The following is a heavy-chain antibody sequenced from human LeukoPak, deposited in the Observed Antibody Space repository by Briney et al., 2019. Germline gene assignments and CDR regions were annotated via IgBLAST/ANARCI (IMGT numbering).Heavy chain of an antibody. Sequence: EASVNVSCKASRYTFTGYSLHWVRQAPGQGLEWMGWIDPNSGGTNYAQNFQGRVTMARDTSITTAYMELNSLRSDDTAVYYCTRDGYIGIKRYFQHWGKGTLVTVSS. J-gene: IGHJ1*01. CDR3: TRDGYIGIKRYFQH. D-gene: IGHD5-12*01. CDR2: IDPNSGGT. CDR1: RYTFTGYS. V-gene: IGHV1-2*02.